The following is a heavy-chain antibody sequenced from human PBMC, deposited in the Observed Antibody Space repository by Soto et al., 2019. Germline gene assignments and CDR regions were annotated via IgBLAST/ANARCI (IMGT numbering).Heavy chain of an antibody. CDR2: IAFDGSNS. CDR1: GSTFRDYA. Sequence: QVQLVESGGGVVQPGRSLRLSCTVSGSTFRDYAMHWVRQAPGKGLEWVAVIAFDGSNSFYADSVKGRFTISRDNSKNTVYLQRNSLRAEDTAVYYCARGGGRGYSSPSGYFDYWGQGTLVTVSS. D-gene: IGHD6-6*01. V-gene: IGHV3-30-3*01. J-gene: IGHJ4*02. CDR3: ARGGGRGYSSPSGYFDY.